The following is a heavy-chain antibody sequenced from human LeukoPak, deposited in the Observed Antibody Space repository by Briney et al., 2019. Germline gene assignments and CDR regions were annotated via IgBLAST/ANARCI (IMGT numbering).Heavy chain of an antibody. CDR3: ARVDWLLPENYFDY. J-gene: IGHJ4*02. CDR1: GFTFSDYY. Sequence: PGGSLRLSCAASGFTFSDYYMSWIRQAPGKGLEWVSYISSSGSTIYYADSVKGRFTISRDNAKNSLYLQMNSLRAEDTAVYYCARVDWLLPENYFDYWGQGTLVTVSS. D-gene: IGHD3-9*01. V-gene: IGHV3-11*01. CDR2: ISSSGSTI.